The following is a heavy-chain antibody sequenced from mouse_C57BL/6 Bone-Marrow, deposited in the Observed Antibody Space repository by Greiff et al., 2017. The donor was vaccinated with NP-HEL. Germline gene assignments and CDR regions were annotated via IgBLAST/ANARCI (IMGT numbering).Heavy chain of an antibody. Sequence: VQLKQSGPELVKPGASVKISCTASGYSFTDYNMNWVKQSNGKSLEWIGVINPNYGTTNYNQKFKGKATLTVDQSSSTAYMQLNSLTSEDSAVYYCVKRYYYGSSYGYFDVWGTGTTVTVSS. CDR3: VKRYYYGSSYGYFDV. CDR1: GYSFTDYN. CDR2: INPNYGTT. J-gene: IGHJ1*03. V-gene: IGHV1-39*01. D-gene: IGHD1-1*01.